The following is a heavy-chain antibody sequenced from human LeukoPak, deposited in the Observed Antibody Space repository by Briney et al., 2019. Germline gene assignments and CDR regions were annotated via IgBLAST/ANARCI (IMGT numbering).Heavy chain of an antibody. J-gene: IGHJ4*02. CDR2: FSSGGST. CDR1: GFTVSSSY. D-gene: IGHD3-22*01. CDR3: ARGGDSSGSVKRPCDY. V-gene: IGHV3-53*01. Sequence: GGSLRLSCAASGFTVSSSYMSWVRQAPGKGLEWVSVFSSGGSTYYADSVKGRFTISRDNSKSTLYLQMDSLRAEDTAVYYCARGGDSSGSVKRPCDYWGQGTLVTVSS.